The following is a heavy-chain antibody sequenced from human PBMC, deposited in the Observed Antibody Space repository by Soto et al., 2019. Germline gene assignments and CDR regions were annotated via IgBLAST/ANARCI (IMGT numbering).Heavy chain of an antibody. V-gene: IGHV3-48*03. J-gene: IGHJ6*02. CDR3: ARGRDSSSSFGFYYYYGMDV. CDR1: GFTFSSYE. D-gene: IGHD6-6*01. Sequence: EVQLVESGGGLVQPGGSLRLSCAASGFTFSSYEMNWVRQAPGKGLEWVSYISSSGSTIYYADSVKGRFTISRDNAMNSLYLQMNSLRADDTAVYYCARGRDSSSSFGFYYYYGMDVWGQGTTVTVSS. CDR2: ISSSGSTI.